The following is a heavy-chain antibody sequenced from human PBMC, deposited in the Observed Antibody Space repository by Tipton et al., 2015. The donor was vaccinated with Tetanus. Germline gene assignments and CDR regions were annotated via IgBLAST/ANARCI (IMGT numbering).Heavy chain of an antibody. Sequence: TLSLTCGVFGDYLSDYYWTWVRQPPGKGLEWIGEIQRGGSTNYNPSLKSRVSMSLDTSKNQISLRLTSVTAADTAVYYCTRDAGDSGHWGQGTLVTVS. J-gene: IGHJ4*02. CDR1: GDYLSDYY. CDR2: IQRGGST. CDR3: TRDAGDSGH. D-gene: IGHD4-23*01. V-gene: IGHV4-34*01.